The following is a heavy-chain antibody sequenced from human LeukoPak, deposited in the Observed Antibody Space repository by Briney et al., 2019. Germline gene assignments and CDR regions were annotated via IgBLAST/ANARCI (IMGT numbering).Heavy chain of an antibody. CDR1: GYTFTGYY. J-gene: IGHJ6*03. V-gene: IGHV1-2*02. Sequence: ASVKVSCKASGYTFTGYYMHWVRQAPGQGLEWMGWINPNSGGTNYAQKFQGRVTMTRDTSISTAYMELSRLRSDDTAVYYCARRHFSLYYYYMDVWGKGTTVTVSS. CDR2: INPNSGGT. D-gene: IGHD3-3*02. CDR3: ARRHFSLYYYYMDV.